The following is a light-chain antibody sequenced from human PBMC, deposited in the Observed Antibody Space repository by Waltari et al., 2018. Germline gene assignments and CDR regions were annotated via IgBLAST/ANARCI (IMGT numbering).Light chain of an antibody. V-gene: IGLV3-1*01. CDR2: QTN. CDR3: QTWDLIAVT. CDR1: HLGRTY. J-gene: IGLJ2*01. Sequence: SYEVTQPPSLSVSPGQTASPTCPGQHLGRTYTSWYQQRPGQSPLLVMHQTNVRPPGIPERFSGSSSGNTATLTISGTLSMDEAVYYCQTWDLIAVTFGGGTQLTVL.